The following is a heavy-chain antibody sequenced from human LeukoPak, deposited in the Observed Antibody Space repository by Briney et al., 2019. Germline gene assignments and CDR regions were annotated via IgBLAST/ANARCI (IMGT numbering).Heavy chain of an antibody. D-gene: IGHD3-16*01. J-gene: IGHJ4*02. V-gene: IGHV4-4*07. CDR1: GGSISSYY. CDR2: IYTSGST. Sequence: SETLSLTCTVSGGSISSYYWSWIRQPAGKGLEWNGRIYTSGSTNYNPSLKSRVTMSVDTSKNQFSLKLSSVTAADTAVYYCAREAYDYVWGSYQLDYWGQGTLVTVSS. CDR3: AREAYDYVWGSYQLDY.